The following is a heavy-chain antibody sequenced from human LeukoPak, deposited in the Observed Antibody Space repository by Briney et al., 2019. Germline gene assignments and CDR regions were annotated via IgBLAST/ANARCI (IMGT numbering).Heavy chain of an antibody. V-gene: IGHV4-34*01. Sequence: SETLSLTCAVYGGSFSGYYWSWIRQPPGKGLEWIGEINHSGSTNYNPSLKSQVAISVDTSKNQFSLKLSSVTAADTAVYYCARGVGDIVVVPAANAFDIWGQGTMVTVSS. J-gene: IGHJ3*02. CDR3: ARGVGDIVVVPAANAFDI. D-gene: IGHD2-2*01. CDR2: INHSGST. CDR1: GGSFSGYY.